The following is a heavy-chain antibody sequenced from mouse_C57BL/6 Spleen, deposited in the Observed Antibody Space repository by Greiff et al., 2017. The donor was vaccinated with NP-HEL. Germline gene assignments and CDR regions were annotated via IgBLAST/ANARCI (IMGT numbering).Heavy chain of an antibody. J-gene: IGHJ3*01. CDR1: GFTFSNYW. V-gene: IGHV6-3*01. D-gene: IGHD1-1*01. Sequence: EVHLVESGGGLVQPGGSMKLSCVASGFTFSNYWMNWVRQSPEKGLEWVAQIRLKSDNYATHYAESVKGRFTISRDDSKSSVYLQMNNLRAEDTGIYYCTGGSSYFAYWGQGTLVTVSA. CDR3: TGGSSYFAY. CDR2: IRLKSDNYAT.